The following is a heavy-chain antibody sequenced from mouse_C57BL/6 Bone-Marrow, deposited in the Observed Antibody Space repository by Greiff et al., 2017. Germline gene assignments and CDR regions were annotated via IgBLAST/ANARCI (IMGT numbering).Heavy chain of an antibody. CDR1: GYTFTSYW. D-gene: IGHD1-1*01. Sequence: VKLQQPGAELVKPGASVKLSCKASGYTFTSYWMHWVKQRPGQGLEWIGMIHPNSGSTNYNEKFKSKATLTVDTSSSTAYMQLSSLTSEDSAVYYRAIMPLYYYGSSYRADYYAMDYWGQGTSVTVSS. CDR3: AIMPLYYYGSSYRADYYAMDY. J-gene: IGHJ4*01. CDR2: IHPNSGST. V-gene: IGHV1-64*01.